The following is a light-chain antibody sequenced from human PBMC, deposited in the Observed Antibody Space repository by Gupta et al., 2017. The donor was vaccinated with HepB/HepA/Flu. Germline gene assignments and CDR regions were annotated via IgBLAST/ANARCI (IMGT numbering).Light chain of an antibody. CDR1: SLRSYY. CDR2: GKN. V-gene: IGLV3-19*01. Sequence: SSALTQDPAVSVALGQTVSITCPGDSLRSYYASWYQQKPGQAPVLFIYGKNNRPSGIPDRFSGSSSGNTASLTITGAQAEDEADYYCNSRDSSGNHWVFGGGTKLTVL. J-gene: IGLJ3*02. CDR3: NSRDSSGNHWV.